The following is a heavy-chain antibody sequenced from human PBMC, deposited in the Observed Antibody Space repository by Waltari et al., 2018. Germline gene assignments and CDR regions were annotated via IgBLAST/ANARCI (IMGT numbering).Heavy chain of an antibody. CDR2: ISGRGGST. CDR1: GFTFSSYA. CDR3: AKCGYSYGYLDY. J-gene: IGHJ4*02. D-gene: IGHD5-18*01. Sequence: EVQLLESGGGLVQPGGSLRLSCAASGFTFSSYAMSWVRQAPGKGLEWVSGISGRGGSTYYADSVKGRFTISRDNSKNTLYLQMNSLRAEDTAVYYCAKCGYSYGYLDYWGQGTLVTVSS. V-gene: IGHV3-23*01.